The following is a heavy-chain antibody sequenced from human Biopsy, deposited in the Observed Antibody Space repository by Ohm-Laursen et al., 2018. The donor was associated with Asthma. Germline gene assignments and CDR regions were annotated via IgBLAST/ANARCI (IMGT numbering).Heavy chain of an antibody. CDR2: ISYDGSNK. CDR1: GFTFSSYA. D-gene: IGHD3-3*01. J-gene: IGHJ6*02. V-gene: IGHV3-30-3*01. Sequence: SLRLSCTASGFTFSSYAMHWVRQAPGKGLEWVAVISYDGSNKYYADSVKGRFTISRDNPKNTLYLQMNSLRAEDTAVYYCAKDTEGRYDFWSGLSYNYYGMDVWGQGTTVTVSS. CDR3: AKDTEGRYDFWSGLSYNYYGMDV.